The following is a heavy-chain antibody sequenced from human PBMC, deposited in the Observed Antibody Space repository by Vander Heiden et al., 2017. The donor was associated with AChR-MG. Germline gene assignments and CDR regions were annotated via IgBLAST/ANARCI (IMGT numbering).Heavy chain of an antibody. J-gene: IGHJ6*02. D-gene: IGHD6-6*01. CDR1: VGSVSSGSYY. Sequence: ETLSLTCTVSVGSVSSGSYYWSWIRQPPGKGLEWIGYIYYSGSTNYNPSLKSRVTISVDTSKNQFSLKLSSVTAADTAVYYCARSGQAARVRYYYYYGMDVWGQGTTVTVSS. CDR3: ARSGQAARVRYYYYYGMDV. V-gene: IGHV4-61*01. CDR2: IYYSGST.